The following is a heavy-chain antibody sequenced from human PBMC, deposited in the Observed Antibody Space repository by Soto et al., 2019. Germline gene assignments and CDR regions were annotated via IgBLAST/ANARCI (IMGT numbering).Heavy chain of an antibody. Sequence: SETLSLPCTVSGGSITNFHRSWIRQPPGKGLEWIGYIYYSGSTNYNPSLKSRVTMSIDTSKNQFSLKMISVSAADTAASFCAPSHRKGYLDNWGPGALVTVSS. D-gene: IGHD3-16*02. CDR2: IYYSGST. J-gene: IGHJ4*01. V-gene: IGHV4-59*01. CDR3: APSHRKGYLDN. CDR1: GGSITNFH.